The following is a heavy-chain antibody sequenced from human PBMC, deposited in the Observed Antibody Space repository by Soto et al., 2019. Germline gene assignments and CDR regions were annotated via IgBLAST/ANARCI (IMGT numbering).Heavy chain of an antibody. CDR2: IYYSGST. Sequence: LSLTCTVSGGSISSGDYYWSWIRQPPGKGLEWIGYIYYSGSTYYNPSLKSRVTISVDTSKNQFSLKLSSVTAADTAVYYCARALGSSWEFDYWGQGTLVTVSS. D-gene: IGHD2-2*01. CDR1: GGSISSGDYY. V-gene: IGHV4-30-4*01. J-gene: IGHJ4*02. CDR3: ARALGSSWEFDY.